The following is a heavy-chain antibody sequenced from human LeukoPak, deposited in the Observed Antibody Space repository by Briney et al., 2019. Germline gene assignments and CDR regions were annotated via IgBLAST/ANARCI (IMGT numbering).Heavy chain of an antibody. CDR2: MNPNSGNT. CDR3: ATNPITGTTRDYYYYYMDV. CDR1: GYTFTSYD. V-gene: IGHV1-8*01. D-gene: IGHD1-20*01. Sequence: SVKVSCKASGYTFTSYDINWVRQATGQGLEWMGWMNPNSGNTGYAQKFQGRVTMTEDTSTDTAYMELSSLRSEDTAVYYCATNPITGTTRDYYYYYMDVWGKGTTVTVSS. J-gene: IGHJ6*03.